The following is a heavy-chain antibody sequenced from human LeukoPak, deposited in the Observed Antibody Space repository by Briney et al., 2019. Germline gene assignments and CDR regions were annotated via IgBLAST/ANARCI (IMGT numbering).Heavy chain of an antibody. CDR1: GGSFSGYY. V-gene: IGHV4-34*01. D-gene: IGHD6-13*01. CDR2: INHSGST. CDR3: ARRYSSSWYARGYFDY. J-gene: IGHJ4*02. Sequence: PSGTLSLTCAVYGGSFSGYYWSWIRQPPGKGLEWIGEINHSGSTNYNPSLKSRVTISVDTSKNQFSLKLSSVTAADTAVYYCARRYSSSWYARGYFDYWGQGTLVTVSS.